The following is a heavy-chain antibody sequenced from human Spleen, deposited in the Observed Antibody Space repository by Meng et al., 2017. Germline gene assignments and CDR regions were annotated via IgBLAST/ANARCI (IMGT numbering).Heavy chain of an antibody. J-gene: IGHJ5*02. D-gene: IGHD6-19*01. Sequence: GESLKISCAASGFTFSSYWMHWVRQAPGKGLVWVSRINSDGSSTSYADSVKGRFTISRDNAENTLYLQMNSLRAEDTAVYYCAREVAVAGTASWGQGTLVTVPS. CDR3: AREVAVAGTAS. CDR2: INSDGSST. CDR1: GFTFSSYW. V-gene: IGHV3-74*01.